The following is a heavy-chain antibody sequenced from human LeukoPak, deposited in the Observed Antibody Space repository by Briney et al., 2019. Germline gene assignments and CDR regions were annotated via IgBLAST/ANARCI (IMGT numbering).Heavy chain of an antibody. Sequence: GGSLRLSCAASGFTFSSYSMNWVRQAPGKGLEWVSAISGSGGSTYYADSVKGRFTISRDNSKNTLYLQMNSLRAEDTAVYYCAKAGKRWLQLFDYWGQGTLVTVSS. J-gene: IGHJ4*02. CDR1: GFTFSSYS. D-gene: IGHD5-24*01. V-gene: IGHV3-23*01. CDR2: ISGSGGST. CDR3: AKAGKRWLQLFDY.